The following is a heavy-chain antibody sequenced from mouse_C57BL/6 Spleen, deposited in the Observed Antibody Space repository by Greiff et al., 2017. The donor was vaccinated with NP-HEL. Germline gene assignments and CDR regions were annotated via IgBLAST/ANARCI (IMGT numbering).Heavy chain of an antibody. CDR2: IHPSDSDT. Sequence: QVQLQQPGAELVKPGASVKVSCKASGYTFTSYWMHWVKQRPGQGLEWIGRIHPSDSDTNYNQKFKGKATLTVDKSSSTAYMQLSSLTSEDSAVYYCALPLITTVVAGSYWGQGTLVTVSA. V-gene: IGHV1-74*01. CDR1: GYTFTSYW. CDR3: ALPLITTVVAGSY. D-gene: IGHD1-1*01. J-gene: IGHJ3*01.